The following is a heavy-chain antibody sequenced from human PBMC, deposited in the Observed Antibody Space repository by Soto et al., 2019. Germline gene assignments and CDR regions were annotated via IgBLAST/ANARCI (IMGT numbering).Heavy chain of an antibody. CDR2: IIPIFGTT. CDR1: GGTLSSYA. Sequence: QVQLVQSGVEVKKPGSSVKVSCKASGGTLSSYALNWVRQAPGQGLEWMGGIIPIFGTTNYAQELQGRVTFTADESTSTAYRELSSLRSEDTAVYYCAKVGYCTADSCYGGYWFESWGQGTLVTVSS. V-gene: IGHV1-69*01. J-gene: IGHJ5*01. CDR3: AKVGYCTADSCYGGYWFES. D-gene: IGHD2-15*01.